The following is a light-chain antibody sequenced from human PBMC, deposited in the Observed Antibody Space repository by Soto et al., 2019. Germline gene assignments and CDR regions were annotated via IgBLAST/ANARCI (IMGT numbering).Light chain of an antibody. Sequence: EIVLTPSPATLSLSPGERATLSCCASQRIGDTLAWYQQKPGQTPRLLIYDTSMRATGVPARFSGSRSGAEFTLTISSLQSEDFAVYYCQQCVIWPLTFGGGTKVDIK. CDR2: DTS. J-gene: IGKJ4*01. CDR3: QQCVIWPLT. CDR1: QRIGDT. V-gene: IGKV3-15*01.